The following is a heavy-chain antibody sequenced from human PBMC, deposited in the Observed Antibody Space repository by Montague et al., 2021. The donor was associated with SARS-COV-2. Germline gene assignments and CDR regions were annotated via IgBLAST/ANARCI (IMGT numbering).Heavy chain of an antibody. V-gene: IGHV4-4*07. D-gene: IGHD3-22*01. Sequence: SETLSLTCTVSGGSISSYYGNWIRQSAGKGLEWIGRIYTSGSTNYDPSLKSRVTMSVDTSKNQFSLKLSSVTAADTAVYYCARGALFYDSSGYYSDAFDIWGQGTMVTVSS. CDR3: ARGALFYDSSGYYSDAFDI. J-gene: IGHJ3*02. CDR1: GGSISSYY. CDR2: IYTSGST.